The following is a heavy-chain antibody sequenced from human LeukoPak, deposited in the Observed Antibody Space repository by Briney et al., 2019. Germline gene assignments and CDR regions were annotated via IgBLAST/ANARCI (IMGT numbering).Heavy chain of an antibody. J-gene: IGHJ6*04. Sequence: SETLSLTCAVYGGSFSGNYWSWIRQPPGKGLEWIGEINHSGSTNYNPSLKSRVTISVDTSKNQFSLKLSSVTAADTAVYYCASLRRIPMDAWGKGTTVTVSS. CDR1: GGSFSGNY. CDR3: ASLRRIPMDA. CDR2: INHSGST. V-gene: IGHV4-34*01.